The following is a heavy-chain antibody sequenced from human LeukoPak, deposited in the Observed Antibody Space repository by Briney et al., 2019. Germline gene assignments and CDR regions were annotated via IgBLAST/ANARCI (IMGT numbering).Heavy chain of an antibody. V-gene: IGHV4-38-2*01. Sequence: SETLSLTCAVSGYSISSGYCWGWIRQPPGKGLEWIGSIYHSGSTYYNPSLKSRATISVDTSKNQFSLKLTSLTPADTAVYYCAGSGGYCGGDCYPSIVSGFDPWGQGTLVTVSS. CDR1: GYSISSGYC. CDR2: IYHSGST. CDR3: AGSGGYCGGDCYPSIVSGFDP. D-gene: IGHD2-21*01. J-gene: IGHJ5*02.